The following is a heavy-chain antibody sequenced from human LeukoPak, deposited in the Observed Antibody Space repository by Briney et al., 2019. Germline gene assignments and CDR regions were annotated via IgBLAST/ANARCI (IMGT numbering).Heavy chain of an antibody. J-gene: IGHJ4*02. CDR2: INAGNGDT. Sequence: ASVKVSCKASGYTFTSYAIHWVRQAPGQRLEWLGWINAGNGDTKYSQRFQGRVTITRDTSATTAYMELTSLRSEDTAVYYCARGYCSSTSCQYYFDYWGQRTLVTVSS. CDR1: GYTFTSYA. V-gene: IGHV1-3*01. CDR3: ARGYCSSTSCQYYFDY. D-gene: IGHD2-2*01.